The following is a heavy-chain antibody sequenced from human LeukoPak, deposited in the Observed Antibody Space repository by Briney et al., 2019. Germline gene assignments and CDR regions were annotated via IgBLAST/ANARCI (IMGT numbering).Heavy chain of an antibody. CDR3: ARYSTVTGIYYYYYYMDV. D-gene: IGHD4-17*01. V-gene: IGHV7-4-1*02. Sequence: GASVKVSCKASGYTFTSYAMNWVRQAPGQGLEWMGWINTNTGNPTYAQGLTGRFVFSLDTSVSTAYLQISSLKAEDTAVYYCARYSTVTGIYYYYYYMDVWGKGTTVTVSS. CDR1: GYTFTSYA. J-gene: IGHJ6*03. CDR2: INTNTGNP.